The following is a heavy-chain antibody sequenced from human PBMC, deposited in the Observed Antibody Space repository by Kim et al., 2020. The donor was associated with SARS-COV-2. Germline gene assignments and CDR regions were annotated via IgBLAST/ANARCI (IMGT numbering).Heavy chain of an antibody. J-gene: IGHJ4*02. D-gene: IGHD3-10*01. V-gene: IGHV4-59*01. CDR2: AYYSGSA. CDR3: ERGRGERGSGSYYPSFDY. Sequence: SETLSLTCTVSGGSISSYYWCWIRHPPPPGQEWNGYAYYSGSANYNPSLTSRGPIAVATAKTQFSLTLSSVTAAATAVYYCERGRGERGSGSYYPSFDYWGQGTLVTVSS. CDR1: GGSISSYY.